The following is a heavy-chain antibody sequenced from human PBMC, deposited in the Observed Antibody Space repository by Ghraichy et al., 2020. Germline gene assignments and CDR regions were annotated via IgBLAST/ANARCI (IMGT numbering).Heavy chain of an antibody. D-gene: IGHD2-2*01. V-gene: IGHV4-31*03. J-gene: IGHJ6*03. CDR1: GGSISSGGYY. CDR3: ARGGVPYCSSTSCYQYYYYYMDV. CDR2: IYYSGST. Sequence: TLSLTCTVSGGSISSGGYYWSWIRQHPGKGLEWIGYIYYSGSTYYNPSLKSRVTISVDTSKNQFSLKLSSVTAADTAVYYCARGGVPYCSSTSCYQYYYYYMDVWGKGTTVTVSS.